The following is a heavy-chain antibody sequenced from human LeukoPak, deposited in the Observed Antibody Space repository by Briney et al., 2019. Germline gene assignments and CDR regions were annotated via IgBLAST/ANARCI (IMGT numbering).Heavy chain of an antibody. Sequence: SSETLSLTCTVSGYSISSGYYWGWIRQPPGKGLEWIGSIYHSGSTYYNPSLKSRVTISVDTSKNQFSLKLSSVTAADTAVYYCARDLGRRCSGGSCYYY. CDR2: IYHSGST. D-gene: IGHD2-15*01. CDR3: ARDLGRRCSGGSCYYY. V-gene: IGHV4-38-2*02. J-gene: IGHJ6*01. CDR1: GYSISSGYY.